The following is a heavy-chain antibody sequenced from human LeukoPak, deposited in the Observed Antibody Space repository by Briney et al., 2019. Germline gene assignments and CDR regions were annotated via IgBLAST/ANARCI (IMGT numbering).Heavy chain of an antibody. CDR3: ARAGGPRGITGTANWFDP. CDR2: IYTSGST. CDR1: GGSISSGSYY. D-gene: IGHD1/OR15-1a*01. Sequence: SETLSLTCTVSGGSISSGSYYWSWIRQPAGKGLEWIGRIYTSGSTNYNPSLKSRVTISVDTSKNQFSLKLGSVTAADTAVYYCARAGGPRGITGTANWFDPWGQGTLVTVSS. J-gene: IGHJ5*02. V-gene: IGHV4-61*02.